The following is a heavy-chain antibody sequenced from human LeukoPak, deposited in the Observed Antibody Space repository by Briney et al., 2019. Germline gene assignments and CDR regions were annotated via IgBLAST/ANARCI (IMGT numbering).Heavy chain of an antibody. Sequence: GGSLRLSCAASGFTFSSYSMNWVRQAPGKGLEWVSYISSSSSTIYYADSVKGRFTISRDNAKNSLYLQMNSLRAEDTAVYYCARERGSYYLDQQGADYWGQGTLVTVSS. CDR1: GFTFSSYS. CDR3: ARERGSYYLDQQGADY. V-gene: IGHV3-48*04. D-gene: IGHD1-26*01. CDR2: ISSSSSTI. J-gene: IGHJ4*02.